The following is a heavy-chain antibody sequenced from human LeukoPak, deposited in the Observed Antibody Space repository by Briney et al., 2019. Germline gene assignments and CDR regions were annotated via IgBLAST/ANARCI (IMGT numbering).Heavy chain of an antibody. CDR3: ARGPGYSSNWYFDY. D-gene: IGHD6-13*01. Sequence: GGSLRLSCAASGFTVSSNYMSWVRQAPGKGLEWVSVIYSGGSTYYADSVKGRFTISRDNSKNTLYLQMNSLRAEGTAVYYCARGPGYSSNWYFDYWGQGTLVTVSS. CDR1: GFTVSSNY. CDR2: IYSGGST. V-gene: IGHV3-53*01. J-gene: IGHJ4*02.